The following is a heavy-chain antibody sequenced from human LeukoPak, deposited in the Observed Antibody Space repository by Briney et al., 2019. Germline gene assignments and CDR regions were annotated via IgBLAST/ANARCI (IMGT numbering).Heavy chain of an antibody. CDR3: APATIAAATGHHFYYGMGV. V-gene: IGHV3-53*01. CDR1: GFTVSGTY. CDR2: IYGGGTT. J-gene: IGHJ6*02. Sequence: PGRSLRLSCAASGFTVSGTYMSWVRQAPGKGLEWVSVIYGGGTTYYADSVKGRFTISRDNSKNTLYLQMNSLRAEDTAAYYCAPATIAAATGHHFYYGMGVWGQGTTVTVSS. D-gene: IGHD6-25*01.